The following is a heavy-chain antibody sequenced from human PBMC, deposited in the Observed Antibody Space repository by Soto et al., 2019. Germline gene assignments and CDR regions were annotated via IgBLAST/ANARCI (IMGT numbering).Heavy chain of an antibody. V-gene: IGHV3-30*03. CDR2: ISYDGSNK. CDR3: ASEQWLDIFTGFGY. D-gene: IGHD3-9*01. Sequence: QVQLVESGGGVVQPGRSLRLSCAASGFTFSSYGMHWVRQAPGKGLEWVAVISYDGSNKYYADSVKGRFTISRDNSKNSLHAQMTSLIAEDKAVYYWASEQWLDIFTGFGYWGQGTLVTVSS. J-gene: IGHJ4*02. CDR1: GFTFSSYG.